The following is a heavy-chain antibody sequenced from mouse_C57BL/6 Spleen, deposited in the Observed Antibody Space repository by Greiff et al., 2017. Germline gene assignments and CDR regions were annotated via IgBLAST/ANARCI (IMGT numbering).Heavy chain of an antibody. J-gene: IGHJ1*03. Sequence: EVHLVESGGGLVQPGGSMTLSCAASGFTFSDAWMDWVRQSPEKGLEWVAEIRNKANNHATYYAESVKGRFTISRDDSKSSVYLQMNSLRAEDTGIYYCVYYDYDDGPYWYFDVWGTGTTVTVSS. V-gene: IGHV6-6*01. CDR3: VYYDYDDGPYWYFDV. CDR1: GFTFSDAW. D-gene: IGHD2-4*01. CDR2: IRNKANNHAT.